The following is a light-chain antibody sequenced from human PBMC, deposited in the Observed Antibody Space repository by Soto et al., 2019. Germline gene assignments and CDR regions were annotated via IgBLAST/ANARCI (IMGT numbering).Light chain of an antibody. V-gene: IGKV3-15*01. Sequence: IVITHSPATLSVSPGERATLSCRASQSVNINLAWYQQKPGQAPRLLIYGASTRATGVPARFGGSGSETEFTLTISSLQAEDSAVYFCQQYNNWPTWTFCHVT. CDR1: QSVNIN. J-gene: IGKJ1*01. CDR3: QQYNNWPTWT. CDR2: GAS.